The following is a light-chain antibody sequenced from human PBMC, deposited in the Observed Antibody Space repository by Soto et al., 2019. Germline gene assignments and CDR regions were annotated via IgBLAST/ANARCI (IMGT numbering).Light chain of an antibody. Sequence: DIQMTQSPSSLSASVGDRVTITCRASQSISSYLNWYQQKPGKAPKLLIYAASSLQSGVPSRFSRSGYGTDFTRAISSLQPEDFANYYCQQSYSTSALTFGGGTKVEIK. CDR2: AAS. CDR3: QQSYSTSALT. J-gene: IGKJ4*01. CDR1: QSISSY. V-gene: IGKV1-39*01.